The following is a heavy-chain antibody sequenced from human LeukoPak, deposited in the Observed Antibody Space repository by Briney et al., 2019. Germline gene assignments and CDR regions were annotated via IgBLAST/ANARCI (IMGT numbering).Heavy chain of an antibody. J-gene: IGHJ4*02. D-gene: IGHD5-12*01. Sequence: GGSLRLSCAASGFTFSTYAMSWVRQAPGKGLEWVSAISGSGDRTYYADSVKGRFTISRDNAKNSLYLQMNSLRAEDTAVYYCARGKDVDIVAPSYYWGQGTLVTVSS. CDR3: ARGKDVDIVAPSYY. CDR2: ISGSGDRT. CDR1: GFTFSTYA. V-gene: IGHV3-23*01.